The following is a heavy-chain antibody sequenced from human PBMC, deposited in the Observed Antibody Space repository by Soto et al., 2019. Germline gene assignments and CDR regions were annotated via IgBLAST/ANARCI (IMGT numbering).Heavy chain of an antibody. J-gene: IGHJ6*02. CDR1: GNTFTSYG. Sequence: QVQLVQSGAEVKKPGASVKVSCKASGNTFTSYGISWVRQAPGQGLEWMGWISVYNGNTNYAQKLQGRVTMTTDTSTSTAYMERRSLRSDDTAGYYCARDGRGHYSYFGMDVWGQGTTVTVSS. CDR3: ARDGRGHYSYFGMDV. D-gene: IGHD5-12*01. V-gene: IGHV1-18*01. CDR2: ISVYNGNT.